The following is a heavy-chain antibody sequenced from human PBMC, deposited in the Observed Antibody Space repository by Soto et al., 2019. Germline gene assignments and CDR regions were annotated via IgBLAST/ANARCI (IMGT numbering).Heavy chain of an antibody. Sequence: GGSLRLSCAASGFTFSSYGMHWVRQAPGKGLEWVAVIWYDGSNKYYADSVKGRFTISRDNSKNRLYLQMNSLRAEDTAVYYCAGDWGLGSSSSMNWGQGTLVTVSS. D-gene: IGHD6-6*01. V-gene: IGHV3-33*01. CDR1: GFTFSSYG. J-gene: IGHJ4*02. CDR2: IWYDGSNK. CDR3: AGDWGLGSSSSMN.